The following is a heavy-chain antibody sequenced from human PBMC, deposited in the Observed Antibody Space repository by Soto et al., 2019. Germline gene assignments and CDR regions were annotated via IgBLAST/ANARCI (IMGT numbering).Heavy chain of an antibody. CDR1: SGSISSSNW. Sequence: SETLSLTCAVSSGSISSSNWWSWVRQPPGKGLEWIGEIYHSGSTNYNPSLKSRVTISVDKSKNQFSLKLSSVTAADTAVYYCARVGGPLPHHWAVKQQLVTGGWFDPWGQGTLVTVSS. J-gene: IGHJ5*02. CDR3: ARVGGPLPHHWAVKQQLVTGGWFDP. V-gene: IGHV4-4*02. CDR2: IYHSGST. D-gene: IGHD6-13*01.